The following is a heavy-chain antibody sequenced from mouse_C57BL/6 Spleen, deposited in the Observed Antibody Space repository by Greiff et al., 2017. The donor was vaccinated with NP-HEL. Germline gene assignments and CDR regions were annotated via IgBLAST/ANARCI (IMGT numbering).Heavy chain of an antibody. CDR2: IDPSDSYT. CDR3: ASPYYYGSSHFDY. V-gene: IGHV1-59*01. CDR1: GYTFTSYW. D-gene: IGHD1-1*01. J-gene: IGHJ2*01. Sequence: VQLQQPGAELVRPGTSVKLSCKASGYTFTSYWMHWVKQRPGQGLEWIGVIDPSDSYTNYNQKFKGKATLTVDTSSSTAYMQLSSLTSEDSAVYCCASPYYYGSSHFDYWGQGTTLTVSS.